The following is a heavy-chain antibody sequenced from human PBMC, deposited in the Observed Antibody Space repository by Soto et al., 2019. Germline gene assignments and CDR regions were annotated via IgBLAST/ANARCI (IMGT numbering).Heavy chain of an antibody. CDR2: MNPNSGNT. D-gene: IGHD3-10*01. V-gene: IGHV1-8*01. CDR1: GYTFTSYD. CDR3: SRVDPGETSPFDH. Sequence: ASVKVSCKASGYTFTSYDINWVRQATGQGLEWMGWMNPNSGNTGYAQKFQGRVTMTRNTSISTAYMELSSLRSEDTAVYYCSRVDPGETSPFDHWGQGTLVTVPQ. J-gene: IGHJ4*02.